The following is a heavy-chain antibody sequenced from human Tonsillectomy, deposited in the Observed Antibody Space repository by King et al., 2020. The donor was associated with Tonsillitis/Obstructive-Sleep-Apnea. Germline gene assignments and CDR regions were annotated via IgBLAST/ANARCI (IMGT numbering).Heavy chain of an antibody. CDR2: IYYSGRT. CDR1: GGSISSGGYY. J-gene: IGHJ5*02. CDR3: ARGVVAATNWFDP. Sequence: VQLQESGPGLVKPSQTLSLTCTVSGGSISSGGYYWSWIRQHPGKGLEWIGYIYYSGRTYYNPSLKSRVTISVYTSKNPFSLKLSSVTAADTAVYYCARGVVAATNWFDPWGQGTLVTVSS. V-gene: IGHV4-31*03. D-gene: IGHD2-15*01.